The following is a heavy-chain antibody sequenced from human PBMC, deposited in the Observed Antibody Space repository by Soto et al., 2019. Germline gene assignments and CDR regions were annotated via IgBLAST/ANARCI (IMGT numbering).Heavy chain of an antibody. V-gene: IGHV3-30*18. CDR2: ISYHGINT. CDR1: GFTFSSYG. D-gene: IGHD5-12*01. J-gene: IGHJ5*02. Sequence: QVQLVESGGGVVQPGGSLRLSCAASGFTFSSYGMHWVRQAPGKGLEWVAVISYHGINTHYVDSVKGRFTISRDNYKNTLYLHMNSLRPEDTAVYYCAKTGDSGYDWGWFDPWGQGTLVTVSS. CDR3: AKTGDSGYDWGWFDP.